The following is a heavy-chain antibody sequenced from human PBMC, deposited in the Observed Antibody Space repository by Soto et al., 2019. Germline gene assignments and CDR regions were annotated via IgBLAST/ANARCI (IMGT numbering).Heavy chain of an antibody. CDR2: ISGSGGST. CDR1: GFTFSSYA. Sequence: GGSLRLSCAASGFTFSSYAMSWVRQAPGKGLEWVSGISGSGGSTSYADSVKGRFTISRDNSKNTLYLQMNSLRAEDTAVYYCAKDLSSTFSSSRNWFDPWGQGTLVTVSS. J-gene: IGHJ5*02. CDR3: AKDLSSTFSSSRNWFDP. V-gene: IGHV3-23*01. D-gene: IGHD3-16*01.